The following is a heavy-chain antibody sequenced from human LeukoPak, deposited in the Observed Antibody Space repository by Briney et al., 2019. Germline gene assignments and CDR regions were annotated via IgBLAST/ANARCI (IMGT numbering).Heavy chain of an antibody. D-gene: IGHD5-12*01. J-gene: IGHJ4*02. Sequence: GRSLRLSCAASGFTFDDYAMHWVRQAPGKGLEWVSGISWNSGSIGYADSVKGRFTISRDNAKNSLYLQMNSLRAEDTAVYFCAKGAYDYVEIAYFDYWGQGSLVTVSS. CDR2: ISWNSGSI. CDR1: GFTFDDYA. CDR3: AKGAYDYVEIAYFDY. V-gene: IGHV3-9*01.